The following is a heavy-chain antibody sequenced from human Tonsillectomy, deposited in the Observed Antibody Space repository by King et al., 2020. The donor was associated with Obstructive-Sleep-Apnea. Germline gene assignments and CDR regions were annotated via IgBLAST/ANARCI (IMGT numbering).Heavy chain of an antibody. D-gene: IGHD3-10*01. V-gene: IGHV4-34*01. Sequence: VQLQQWGAGLLKPSETLSLTCAVYGGSFSGYYWSWIRQPPGKGLEWIGEINHSGSTNYNPSLKSLVTISVDTSKNQFSLKLSSVTAADTAVYYCARGRHRYYYGSGSYHPTNDYWGQGTLVTVSS. CDR3: ARGRHRYYYGSGSYHPTNDY. CDR2: INHSGST. J-gene: IGHJ4*02. CDR1: GGSFSGYY.